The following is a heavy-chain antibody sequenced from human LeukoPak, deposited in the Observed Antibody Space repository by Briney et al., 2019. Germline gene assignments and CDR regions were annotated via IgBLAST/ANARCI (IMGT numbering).Heavy chain of an antibody. Sequence: ASVTVSCKASGYTFTSYGISWVRPAPGQGLEWMGWISAYNGNTNYAQKLQGRVTMTTDTSTSTAYMELRSLRSDDTAVYYCASYSYGYVRRQHDALDIWGQGTMVTVSS. CDR3: ASYSYGYVRRQHDALDI. CDR1: GYTFTSYG. V-gene: IGHV1-18*04. CDR2: ISAYNGNT. J-gene: IGHJ3*02. D-gene: IGHD5-18*01.